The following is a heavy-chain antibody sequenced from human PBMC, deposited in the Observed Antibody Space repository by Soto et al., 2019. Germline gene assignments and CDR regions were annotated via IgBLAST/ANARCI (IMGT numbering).Heavy chain of an antibody. V-gene: IGHV1-69*02. J-gene: IGHJ5*02. CDR2: IIPILGIA. CDR1: GGTFSSYT. CDR3: ARRGDYVWGSYRYDWFDP. Sequence: QVQLVQSGAEVKKPGSSVKVSCKASGGTFSSYTISWVRQAPGQGLEWMGRIIPILGIANYAQKFQGRVTITADKSTSTAYMEPSSLRSEDTAVYYCARRGDYVWGSYRYDWFDPWGQGTLVTVSS. D-gene: IGHD3-16*02.